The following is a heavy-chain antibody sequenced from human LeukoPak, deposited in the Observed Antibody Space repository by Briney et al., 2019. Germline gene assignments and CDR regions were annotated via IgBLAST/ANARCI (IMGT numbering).Heavy chain of an antibody. Sequence: SETLSLTCTVSGGSLSSGSYYWSWIRQPAGKGLEWIGRIYTSGSTNYNPSLKSRVTISVDTSKNQFSLKLSSVTAADTAVYYCARAEWLQLHAFDIWGQGTMVTVSS. CDR1: GGSLSSGSYY. V-gene: IGHV4-61*02. J-gene: IGHJ3*02. CDR3: ARAEWLQLHAFDI. CDR2: IYTSGST. D-gene: IGHD5-24*01.